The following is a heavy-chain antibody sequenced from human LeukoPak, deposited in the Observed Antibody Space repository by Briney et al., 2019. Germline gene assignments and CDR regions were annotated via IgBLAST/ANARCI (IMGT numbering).Heavy chain of an antibody. J-gene: IGHJ3*02. CDR2: INTDGSST. CDR1: GFTFSSYS. CDR3: AKPQSGDYYDSSGYYDDAFDI. V-gene: IGHV3-74*01. D-gene: IGHD3-22*01. Sequence: GGSLRLSCAASGFTFSSYSMNWVRQAPGKGLVWVSRINTDGSSTNYADSVKGRFTISRDNSKNTLYLQMNSLRAEDTAVYYCAKPQSGDYYDSSGYYDDAFDIWGQGTMVTVSS.